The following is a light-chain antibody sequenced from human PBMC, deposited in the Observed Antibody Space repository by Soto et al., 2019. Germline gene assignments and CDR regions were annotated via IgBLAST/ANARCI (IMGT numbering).Light chain of an antibody. CDR3: QHYNSYSEA. V-gene: IGKV1-5*03. CDR2: KAS. CDR1: QSISSW. Sequence: DIQMTQSPSILSASVGDRFTITCRASQSISSWLAWYQQKPGKAPKLLIYKASTLKSGVPSRFSGSGSGTEFTLTISSLQPDDFATYYCQHYNSYSEAFGQGTKVDIK. J-gene: IGKJ1*01.